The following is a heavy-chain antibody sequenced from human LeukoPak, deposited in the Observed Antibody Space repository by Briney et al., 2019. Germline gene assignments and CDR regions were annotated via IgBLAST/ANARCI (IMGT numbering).Heavy chain of an antibody. CDR1: GYTFTSYG. J-gene: IGHJ5*02. CDR2: ISAYNGNT. CDR3: VRSLYSSSSTDWFDP. V-gene: IGHV1-18*01. D-gene: IGHD6-6*01. Sequence: GASVKVSCEASGYTFTSYGISWVRQAPGQGLEWMGWISAYNGNTNYAQKLQGRVTMTTDTSTSTAYMELRSLRSDDTAVYYCVRSLYSSSSTDWFDPWGQGTLVTVSS.